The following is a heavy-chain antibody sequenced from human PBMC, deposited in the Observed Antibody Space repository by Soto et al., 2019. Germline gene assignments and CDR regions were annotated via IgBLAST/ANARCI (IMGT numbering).Heavy chain of an antibody. J-gene: IGHJ4*02. Sequence: QVQLQESGPGLVKPSGTLSLTCAVSGGSISSSNWWSWVRQPPGKGLEWIGEIYHSGNTNYNPSLKSRVTMAVDKSRNQFSLRRSSVTAADTAVYYCARRWGEGRVDYWGQGTLVTVSS. CDR2: IYHSGNT. CDR3: ARRWGEGRVDY. V-gene: IGHV4-4*02. CDR1: GGSISSSNW. D-gene: IGHD3-10*01.